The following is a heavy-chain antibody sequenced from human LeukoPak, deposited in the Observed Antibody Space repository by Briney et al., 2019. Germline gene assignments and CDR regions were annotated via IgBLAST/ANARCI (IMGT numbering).Heavy chain of an antibody. CDR2: IRYDGSDR. V-gene: IGHV3-33*08. CDR3: ARDNWGDGGYYRTLDY. Sequence: GGSLRLSCAASGFTFSSYGMHWVRQAPGKGLEWVAGIRYDGSDRSYADPVKGRFTISRDNSKNTVDLQMNSLRAEDTAVYYCARDNWGDGGYYRTLDYWGQGTLVTVSS. J-gene: IGHJ4*02. CDR1: GFTFSSYG. D-gene: IGHD3-22*01.